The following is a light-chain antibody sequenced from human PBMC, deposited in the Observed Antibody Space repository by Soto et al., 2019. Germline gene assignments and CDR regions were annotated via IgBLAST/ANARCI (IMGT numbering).Light chain of an antibody. CDR2: AAS. J-gene: IGKJ2*01. CDR1: QGISTY. Sequence: DIQMTQSPSSLSASVGDRVTITCRASQGISTYLIWYQQRQGKAPKLLMYAASNLVSGVPSRFSGSGSGTEFTLPSSSLQPEDCATYYCQQSYRTPYTFGQGTKLETK. V-gene: IGKV1-39*01. CDR3: QQSYRTPYT.